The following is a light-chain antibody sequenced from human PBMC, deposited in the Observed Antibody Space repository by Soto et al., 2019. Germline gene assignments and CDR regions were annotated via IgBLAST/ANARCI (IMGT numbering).Light chain of an antibody. Sequence: QSALTQPASVSGSPGQSITISCSGTPSDIGAYNYVSWYQQLPGTAPKVIIYDVTNRPSGVSSRFSGSKSGTTASLTISGLQAEDEANYYCGSYAISSTLMIFGGGTKLTVL. CDR3: GSYAISSTLMI. V-gene: IGLV2-14*01. CDR2: DVT. J-gene: IGLJ2*01. CDR1: PSDIGAYNY.